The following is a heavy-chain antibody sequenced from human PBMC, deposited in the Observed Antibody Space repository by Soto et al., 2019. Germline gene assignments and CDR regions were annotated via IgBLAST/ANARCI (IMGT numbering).Heavy chain of an antibody. CDR2: IYYSGSP. D-gene: IGHD4-17*01. J-gene: IGHJ4*02. CDR3: ARHTMTAVTTFDH. CDR1: GASISTLTYN. V-gene: IGHV4-39*01. Sequence: QLQLQESGPGLVKPSETLSLTCTVSGASISTLTYNWGWIRQPPGKGLEWIGNIYYSGSPYYNPSRTRRVTISVDTSKNQFSLRLRSVTAADTALYFCARHTMTAVTTFDHWGQGTLVTVSS.